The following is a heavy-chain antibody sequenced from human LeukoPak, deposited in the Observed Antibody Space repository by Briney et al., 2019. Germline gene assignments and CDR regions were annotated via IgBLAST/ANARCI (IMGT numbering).Heavy chain of an antibody. Sequence: SETLSLTCNVSGYSISSGYYWGWIRQPPGKGLEWIGSIYHSGSTYYNPSLKSRVTISVDTSKNQFSLKLSSVTAADTAVYYCARDWGSGSYTPRWGQGTLVTVSS. J-gene: IGHJ4*02. D-gene: IGHD1-26*01. V-gene: IGHV4-38-2*02. CDR2: IYHSGST. CDR3: ARDWGSGSYTPR. CDR1: GYSISSGYY.